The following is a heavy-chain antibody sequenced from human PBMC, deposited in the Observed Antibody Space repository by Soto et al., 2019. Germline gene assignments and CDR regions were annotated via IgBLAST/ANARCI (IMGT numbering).Heavy chain of an antibody. CDR3: AEDGIRYLCTVSAFLLNRSSDL. CDR2: INSAGSST. D-gene: IGHD3-9*01. Sequence: GKGLVLVSRINSAGSSTSYADSVKGRFTISRDNAKNTLYLQMNSLRAEDTAVFFQAEDGIRYLCTVSAFLLNRSSDL. V-gene: IGHV3-74*01. J-gene: IGHJ2*01.